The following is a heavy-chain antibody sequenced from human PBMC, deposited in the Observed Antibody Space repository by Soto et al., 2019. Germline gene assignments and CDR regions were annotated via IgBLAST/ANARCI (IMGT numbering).Heavy chain of an antibody. CDR3: TTDHPYKYDGSCYDH. V-gene: IGHV3-15*07. CDR1: GFIFSNAW. D-gene: IGHD3-22*01. CDR2: IKSKVDGGTT. J-gene: IGHJ4*02. Sequence: GGSLRLSCAGSGFIFSNAWINWVRQAPGKGLEWVGRIKSKVDGGTTDFAAPVKGRFSISRDDAKNSVFLQMNSLKTEDTAMYHCTTDHPYKYDGSCYDHWGQGTQVTVSS.